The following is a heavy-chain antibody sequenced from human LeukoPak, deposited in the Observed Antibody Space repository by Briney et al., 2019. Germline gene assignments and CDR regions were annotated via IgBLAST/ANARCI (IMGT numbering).Heavy chain of an antibody. J-gene: IGHJ4*02. CDR3: ARERPGNYDYVWGSYRIFDY. D-gene: IGHD3-16*02. CDR1: GGSISSYY. V-gene: IGHV4-59*01. Sequence: KPSETLSLTCTVSGGSISSYYWSWIRQPPGKGLEWIGYIYYSGSTNYNPSLKSRVTISVDTSKNQFSLKLSSVTAADTAVYYCARERPGNYDYVWGSYRIFDYWGQGTLVTVSS. CDR2: IYYSGST.